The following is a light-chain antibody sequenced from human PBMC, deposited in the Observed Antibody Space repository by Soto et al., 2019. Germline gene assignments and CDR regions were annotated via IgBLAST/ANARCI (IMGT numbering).Light chain of an antibody. CDR1: QSIISY. CDR2: AAS. CDR3: QQYNSYTWT. V-gene: IGKV1-5*01. Sequence: DIQMTQSPSSLSASVGDRVTITCRASQSIISYLNWYQQKPGEAPKLLIYAASSLESGVPSRFSGSGSGTEFTLTISSLQPDDFATYYCQQYNSYTWTFGQGTKVDI. J-gene: IGKJ1*01.